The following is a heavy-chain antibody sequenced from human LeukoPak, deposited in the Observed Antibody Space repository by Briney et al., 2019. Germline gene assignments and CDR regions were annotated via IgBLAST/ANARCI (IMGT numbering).Heavy chain of an antibody. D-gene: IGHD3-9*01. V-gene: IGHV3-48*01. CDR1: GFTLSSYG. CDR2: ISSSSSTI. J-gene: IGHJ4*02. CDR3: AKHDILTGYYVGSLDY. Sequence: GGSLRLSCAASGFTLSSYGMNWVRQAPGKGLEWVSYISSSSSTIYYADSVKGRFTISRDNSKNTLYLQMNSLRAEDTAVYYCAKHDILTGYYVGSLDYWGQGTLVTVSS.